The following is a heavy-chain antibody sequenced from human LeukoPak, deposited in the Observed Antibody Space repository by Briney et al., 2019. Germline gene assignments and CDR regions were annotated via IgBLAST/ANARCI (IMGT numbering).Heavy chain of an antibody. CDR1: GFTFSSHG. D-gene: IGHD5-24*01. CDR2: IYSGGST. V-gene: IGHV3-66*01. J-gene: IGHJ6*03. Sequence: GGTLRLSCAASGFTFSSHGMNWVRQAPGKGLEWVSVIYSGGSTYYADSVKGRFTISRDNSKNTLYLQMNSLRAEDTAVYYCAGASRRWLQSDWDMDVWGKGTTVTISS. CDR3: AGASRRWLQSDWDMDV.